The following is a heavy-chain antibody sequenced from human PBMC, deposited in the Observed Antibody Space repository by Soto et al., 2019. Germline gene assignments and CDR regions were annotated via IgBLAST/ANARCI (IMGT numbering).Heavy chain of an antibody. V-gene: IGHV3-23*01. J-gene: IGHJ4*02. CDR2: VSACGLNT. D-gene: IGHD5-18*01. Sequence: EVQLLESGGKLVQPGGSLTLSCAASGFTFSTYAMAWVRHAPGKGREWVSGVSACGLNTDYADPVKRRFYISRDNSKNTVSLHMNSLRAEDASLYYCAKARPRRTSGYGFDYWGQGPPVTVSS. CDR1: GFTFSTYA. CDR3: AKARPRRTSGYGFDY.